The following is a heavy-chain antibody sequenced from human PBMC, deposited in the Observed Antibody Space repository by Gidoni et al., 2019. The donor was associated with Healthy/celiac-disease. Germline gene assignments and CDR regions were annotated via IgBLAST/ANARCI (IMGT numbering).Heavy chain of an antibody. CDR1: GFTFSSYA. Sequence: EVQLLESGGGLVQPGGSLRLSCAASGFTFSSYAMSWVRQAPGKGLEWVSAISGSGGSTYYADSVKGRFTISRDNSKNTLYLQMNSLRAEDTAVYYCATRPRRVLWFGELFPWGQGTLVTVSS. V-gene: IGHV3-23*01. CDR3: ATRPRRVLWFGELFP. J-gene: IGHJ5*02. CDR2: ISGSGGST. D-gene: IGHD3-10*01.